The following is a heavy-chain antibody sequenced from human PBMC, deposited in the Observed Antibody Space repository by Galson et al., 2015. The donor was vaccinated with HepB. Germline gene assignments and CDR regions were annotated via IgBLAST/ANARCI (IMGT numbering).Heavy chain of an antibody. CDR2: IDPSDSYT. CDR3: ARQALDYYGSGAGAFDI. V-gene: IGHV5-10-1*01. CDR1: GYSFTSYW. D-gene: IGHD3-10*01. J-gene: IGHJ3*02. Sequence: QSGAEVKKPGESLRISCKGSGYSFTSYWISWVRQMPGKGLEWMGRIDPSDSYTNYSPSFQGHVTISADKSISTAYLQWSSLKASDTAMYYCARQALDYYGSGAGAFDIWGQGTMVTVSS.